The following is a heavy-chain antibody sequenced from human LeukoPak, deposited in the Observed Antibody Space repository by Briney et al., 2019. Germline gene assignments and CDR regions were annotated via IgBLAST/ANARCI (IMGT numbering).Heavy chain of an antibody. J-gene: IGHJ4*02. CDR2: INHSGST. CDR1: GGSFSGYY. Sequence: PSETLSLTCAVYGGSFSGYYWSWIRQPPGKGLEWIGEINHSGSTNYNPFLKSRVTISVDTSKNQFSLKLSSVTAADTAVYYCASLGSGWYRSTPESDYWGQGTLVTVSS. D-gene: IGHD6-19*01. V-gene: IGHV4-34*01. CDR3: ASLGSGWYRSTPESDY.